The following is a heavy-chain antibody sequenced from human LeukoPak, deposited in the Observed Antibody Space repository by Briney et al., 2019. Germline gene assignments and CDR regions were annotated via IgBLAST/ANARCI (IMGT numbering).Heavy chain of an antibody. V-gene: IGHV1-8*01. CDR2: MNPNSGNT. Sequence: SVKVCCKCSGYTFTSYDIDWVRQATGQGLEWMGWMNPNSGNTAYAQKFQGRVTLTRNTSISTAYMVLNSMRSEDTDVYYCARGQVDYYGSGSYYWARYYYCMDVWGQGATVTVSS. J-gene: IGHJ6*02. D-gene: IGHD3-10*01. CDR1: GYTFTSYD. CDR3: ARGQVDYYGSGSYYWARYYYCMDV.